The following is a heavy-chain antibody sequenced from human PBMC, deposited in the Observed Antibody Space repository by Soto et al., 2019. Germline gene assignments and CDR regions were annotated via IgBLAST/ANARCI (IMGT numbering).Heavy chain of an antibody. V-gene: IGHV4-30-4*01. CDR1: GGSISSGDYY. Sequence: PSETLSLTCTVSGGSISSGDYYWSWIRQPPGKGLEWIGYIYYSGSTYYNPSLKSRVTISVHTSKNQFSLKLSSVTAADTAVYCCARHNILGILYGGMEVVGQGTTVTGSS. CDR3: ARHNILGILYGGMEV. CDR2: IYYSGST. D-gene: IGHD3-3*01. J-gene: IGHJ6*02.